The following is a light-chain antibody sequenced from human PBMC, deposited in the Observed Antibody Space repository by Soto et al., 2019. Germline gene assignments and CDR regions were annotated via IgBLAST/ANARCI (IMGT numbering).Light chain of an antibody. J-gene: IGLJ1*01. Sequence: QSALTQPASVSGSPGQSITISCTGTSSDVGAYNYVSWYQQPPGKAPKLMIHDVSNRPSGVSNRVSGSKSGNTASLTISGLQAEDEADYYCSSYTSSSTPYVFGTGTKLTVL. CDR2: DVS. CDR1: SSDVGAYNY. V-gene: IGLV2-14*01. CDR3: SSYTSSSTPYV.